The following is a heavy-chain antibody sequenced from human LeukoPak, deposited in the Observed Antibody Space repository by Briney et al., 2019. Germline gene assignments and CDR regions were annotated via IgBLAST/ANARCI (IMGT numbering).Heavy chain of an antibody. D-gene: IGHD7-27*01. CDR2: IYWDDDK. V-gene: IGHV2-5*02. J-gene: IGHJ2*01. CDR1: GFSLSTSGVG. CDR3: AHRPRNWGSEANWYFDL. Sequence: SGPTLVNPTQTLTLTCTFSGFSLSTSGVGVGWIRQPPGKALEWLALIYWDDDKRYSPSLKSRLTITKDTSKNQVVLTMTNMDPVDTATYYCAHRPRNWGSEANWYFDLWGRGTLVTVSS.